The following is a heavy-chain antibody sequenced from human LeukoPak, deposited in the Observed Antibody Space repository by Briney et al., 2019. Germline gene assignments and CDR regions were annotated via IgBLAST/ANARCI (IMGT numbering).Heavy chain of an antibody. D-gene: IGHD2-15*01. CDR3: ATPGGYCSGGFCYSDYYMAV. V-gene: IGHV4-34*01. CDR1: GGSFSGSY. J-gene: IGHJ6*03. Sequence: SETLSLTCAVYGGSFSGSYWSWIRQPPGKGLEWIGEINHSGSTKYNPSLKSRVTISIQTSKNQFSLKLSSVTAADSAVYYCATPGGYCSGGFCYSDYYMAVWGKGTTVTVSS. CDR2: INHSGST.